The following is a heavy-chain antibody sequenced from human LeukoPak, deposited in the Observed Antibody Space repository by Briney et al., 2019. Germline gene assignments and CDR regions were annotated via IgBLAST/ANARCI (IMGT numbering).Heavy chain of an antibody. CDR1: GGSISSYY. CDR2: IYYSGST. D-gene: IGHD2-2*01. V-gene: IGHV4-59*12. J-gene: IGHJ6*03. Sequence: SETLSLTCTVSGGSISSYYWSWIRQPPGKGLEWIGYIYYSGSTNYNPSLKSRVTISVDTSKNQFSLKLSSVTAADTAVYYCARIVVVPAALGYYYYMDVWGKGTTVTVSS. CDR3: ARIVVVPAALGYYYYMDV.